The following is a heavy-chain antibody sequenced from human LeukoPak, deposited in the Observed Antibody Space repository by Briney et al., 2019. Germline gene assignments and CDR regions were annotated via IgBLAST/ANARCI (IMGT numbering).Heavy chain of an antibody. J-gene: IGHJ5*02. CDR3: ARDLGYSSSWYTRPENWFDP. D-gene: IGHD6-13*01. CDR2: TYYWSKWYN. Sequence: SQTLSLTCAISGDSVSSNSAAWNWIRQSPSRGLEWLGRTYYWSKWYNDYAVSVKSRITINPDTSKNQFSLQLNSVTPEDTAVYYCARDLGYSSSWYTRPENWFDPWGQGTLVTVSS. V-gene: IGHV6-1*01. CDR1: GDSVSSNSAA.